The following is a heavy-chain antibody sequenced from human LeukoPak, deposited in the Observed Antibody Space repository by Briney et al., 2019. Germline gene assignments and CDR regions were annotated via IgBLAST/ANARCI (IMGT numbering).Heavy chain of an antibody. CDR3: ARVSPGYSGYVWDRDY. CDR1: GGSISSGGYY. CDR2: IYYSGST. J-gene: IGHJ4*02. V-gene: IGHV4-31*11. D-gene: IGHD5-12*01. Sequence: SGTLSLTCAVSGGSISSGGYYWSWIRQHPGKGLEWIGYIYYSGSTYYNPSLKSRVTISADSSKNQFSLKVSSVTVADTAVYYCARVSPGYSGYVWDRDYWGQGTLVTVSS.